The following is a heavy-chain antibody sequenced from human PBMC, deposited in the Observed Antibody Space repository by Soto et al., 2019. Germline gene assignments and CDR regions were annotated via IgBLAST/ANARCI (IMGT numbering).Heavy chain of an antibody. J-gene: IGHJ6*03. Sequence: PSETLSLTCTVSGGSICNFYWSWIRQPPGKGLEWIGYVYYTGSTSYNPSLKRRVTFSADSSRGQFSLRLNSVTAADTAVYYCARTVLGPDLLADSFVDYYYYMDVWGQGTTVTV. D-gene: IGHD3-9*01. CDR1: GGSICNFY. CDR3: ARTVLGPDLLADSFVDYYYYMDV. V-gene: IGHV4-59*08. CDR2: VYYTGST.